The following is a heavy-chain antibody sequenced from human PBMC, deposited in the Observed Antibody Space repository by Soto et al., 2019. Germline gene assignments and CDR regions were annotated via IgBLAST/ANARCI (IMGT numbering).Heavy chain of an antibody. J-gene: IGHJ4*02. CDR2: ISYDGSNK. Sequence: GGSLRLSCAASGFTFSSYGMHWVRQAPGKGLEWVAVISYDGSNKYYADSVKGRFTISRDNSKNTLYLQMNSLRAEDTAVYYCAKSLDAPYCSGGSCYGGGFDYWGQGTLVTVSS. CDR3: AKSLDAPYCSGGSCYGGGFDY. V-gene: IGHV3-30*18. CDR1: GFTFSSYG. D-gene: IGHD2-15*01.